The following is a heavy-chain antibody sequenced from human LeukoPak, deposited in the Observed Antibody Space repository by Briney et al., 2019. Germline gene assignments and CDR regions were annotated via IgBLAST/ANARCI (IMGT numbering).Heavy chain of an antibody. CDR1: GFTFSSYE. D-gene: IGHD6-13*01. J-gene: IGHJ6*03. V-gene: IGHV3-48*03. Sequence: GGSLRLSCAASGFTFSSYEMNWVRQAPGQGLEWVAYISSSGSTISYATSVKGRFTISRDKAKNTRYLQMNSLRAEATAVYYCASLTAAAPYYYYYMDAWGKGNPVTASS. CDR3: ASLTAAAPYYYYYMDA. CDR2: ISSSGSTI.